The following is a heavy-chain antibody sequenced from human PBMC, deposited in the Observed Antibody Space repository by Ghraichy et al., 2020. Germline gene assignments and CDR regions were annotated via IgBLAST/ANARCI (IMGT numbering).Heavy chain of an antibody. CDR2: IHHSGIT. CDR3: ARSPGSWALDY. J-gene: IGHJ4*01. Sequence: SETLSLTCTVSGVSIINVKFLSWVRQAPGKGLEWIAEIHHSGITNYNPSLKSRVSISVDKSTNQVYLRVTSVTAADTATYYCARSPGSWALDYWGQGTVVTVSS. CDR1: GVSIINVKF. V-gene: IGHV4-4*02. D-gene: IGHD6-13*01.